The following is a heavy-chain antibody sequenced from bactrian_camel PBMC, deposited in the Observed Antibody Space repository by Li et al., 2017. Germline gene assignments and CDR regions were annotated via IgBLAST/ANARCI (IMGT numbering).Heavy chain of an antibody. CDR2: IATGSGNT. J-gene: IGHJ6*01. Sequence: QVQLVESGGGSVQDGESLKLSCAVSASGYAGACKGWFRQTPGKEREGVARIATGSGNTYYADSVKGRFTISQDNAKNTVYLQMNSLKPDDTAMYYCAARGPYCYTKLSVRDFTYWGQGTQVTVS. CDR1: ASGYAGAC. V-gene: IGHV3S1*01. CDR3: AARGPYCYTKLSVRDFTY. D-gene: IGHD2*01.